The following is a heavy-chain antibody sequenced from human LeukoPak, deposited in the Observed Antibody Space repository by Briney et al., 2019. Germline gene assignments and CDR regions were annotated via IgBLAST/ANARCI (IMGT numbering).Heavy chain of an antibody. CDR2: ISYDGSNK. CDR3: AKPYYCSSTSCGPYFDY. V-gene: IGHV3-30*18. J-gene: IGHJ4*02. CDR1: GFTFSSYG. D-gene: IGHD2-2*01. Sequence: EGSLRLSCAASGFTFSSYGMHWVRQAPGKGLEWVAVISYDGSNKYYADSVKGRFTISRDNSKNTLYLQMNSLRAEDTAVYYCAKPYYCSSTSCGPYFDYWGQGTLVTVSS.